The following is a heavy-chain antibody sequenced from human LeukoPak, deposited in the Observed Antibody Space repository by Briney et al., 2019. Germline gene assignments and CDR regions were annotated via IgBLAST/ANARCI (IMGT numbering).Heavy chain of an antibody. V-gene: IGHV3-21*01. J-gene: IGHJ4*02. D-gene: IGHD3-3*01. CDR2: ISSSSSYI. CDR1: GFTFSSYS. CDR3: ARAQRFLEWLLYQWGPLDY. Sequence: KPGGSLRLSCAASGFTFSSYSVNWVRQAPGKGLEWVSSISSSSSYIYYADSVKGRFTISRDNAKNSLYLQVNSLRAEDTAVYYCARAQRFLEWLLYQWGPLDYWGQGTLVTVSS.